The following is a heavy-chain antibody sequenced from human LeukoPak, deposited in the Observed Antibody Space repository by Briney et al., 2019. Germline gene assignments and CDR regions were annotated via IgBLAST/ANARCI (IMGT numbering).Heavy chain of an antibody. CDR1: GFTFTSSA. D-gene: IGHD2-8*02. V-gene: IGHV1-58*02. CDR3: ARRLIRGGYVWFDP. CDR2: IVVCSGNT. Sequence: GASVKVSCKASGFTFTSSAMQWVRQARGQRLAWIGWIVVCSGNTNYAQKFQGRVTMTRDTSISTAYMELSRLRSDDTAVYYCARRLIRGGYVWFDPWGQGTLVTVSS. J-gene: IGHJ5*02.